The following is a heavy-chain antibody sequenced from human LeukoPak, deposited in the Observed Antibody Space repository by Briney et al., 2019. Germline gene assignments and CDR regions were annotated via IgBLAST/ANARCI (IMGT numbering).Heavy chain of an antibody. CDR3: ARGPSWSKTGLDY. V-gene: IGHV4-34*01. D-gene: IGHD2-8*01. CDR2: INHSGST. Sequence: SETLSLTCAVYGGSFSGYYWSWIRQPPGKRLEWIGEINHSGSTNYNPSLKSRVTISVDTSKNQFSLKLSSVTAADTAVYYCARGPSWSKTGLDYWGQGTLVTVSS. CDR1: GGSFSGYY. J-gene: IGHJ4*02.